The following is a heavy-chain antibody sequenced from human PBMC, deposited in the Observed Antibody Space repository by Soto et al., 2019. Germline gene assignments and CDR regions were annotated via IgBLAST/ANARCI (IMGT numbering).Heavy chain of an antibody. CDR1: GGSFSSGGYY. D-gene: IGHD2-8*02. Sequence: QLQLQESGPGLVKPSQTLSLACTVSGGSFSSGGYYWSWIRQLPGKGLEWIGYIYYSGSTYYNPSLKSRCTISLDTSKNQFSLKMRSVTAAATAVYYCARATSFSGHHGYWGQGTLVTVSS. CDR2: IYYSGST. J-gene: IGHJ4*02. V-gene: IGHV4-31*03. CDR3: ARATSFSGHHGY.